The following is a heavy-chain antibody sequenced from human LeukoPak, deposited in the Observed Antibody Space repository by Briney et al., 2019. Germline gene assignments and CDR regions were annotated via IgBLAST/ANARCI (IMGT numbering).Heavy chain of an antibody. V-gene: IGHV4-34*01. Sequence: PSETLSLTCAVYGGSFSGYYWSWIRQPPGKGLEWIGEINHSGSTNYNPSLKSRVTISVDTSKNQFSLKLSSVAAADTAVYYCARIMTTVTVRSYYYYYYMDVWGKGTTVTVSS. D-gene: IGHD4-11*01. CDR2: INHSGST. CDR3: ARIMTTVTVRSYYYYYYMDV. J-gene: IGHJ6*03. CDR1: GGSFSGYY.